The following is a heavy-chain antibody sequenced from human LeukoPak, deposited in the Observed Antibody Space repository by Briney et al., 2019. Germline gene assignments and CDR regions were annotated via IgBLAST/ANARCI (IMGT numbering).Heavy chain of an antibody. CDR1: GGSIGSYY. D-gene: IGHD6-6*01. V-gene: IGHV4-59*12. CDR2: IYYSGST. CDR3: ARDRIAARNHDAFDI. J-gene: IGHJ3*02. Sequence: SETLSLTCTVSGGSIGSYYWSWIRQPPGKGLEWIGYIYYSGSTNYNPSLKSRVTISVDTSKNQFSLKLSSVTAADTAVYYCARDRIAARNHDAFDIWGQGTMVTVSS.